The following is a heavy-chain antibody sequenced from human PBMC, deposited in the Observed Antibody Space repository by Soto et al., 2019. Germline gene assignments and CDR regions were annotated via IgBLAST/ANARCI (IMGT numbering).Heavy chain of an antibody. V-gene: IGHV3-23*01. J-gene: IGHJ4*02. CDR3: AKDRRSGYGVRRDY. CDR1: GFTFSSYA. D-gene: IGHD5-12*01. CDR2: ISGSGGST. Sequence: EVQLLESGGGLVQPGGSLRLSCAASGFTFSSYAMSWVRQAPGKGLEWVSAISGSGGSTYYADSVKGRFTISRDNSRNTLYLQMNSLRAEDTAVYYCAKDRRSGYGVRRDYWGQGTLVTVSS.